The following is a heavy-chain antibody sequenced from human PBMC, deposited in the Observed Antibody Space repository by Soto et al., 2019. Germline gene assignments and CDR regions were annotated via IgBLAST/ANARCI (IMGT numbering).Heavy chain of an antibody. V-gene: IGHV4-59*01. CDR3: ARADRNWIEY. Sequence: LSLTCSVSGGSISSYFCSWIRQPPGKGLEWIGYIYYSESTNYNPSLRSRATISVDTSRNQFSLKLSSVTAADTAVYYCARADRNWIEYWGQGTLVTVSS. J-gene: IGHJ5*01. CDR2: IYYSEST. CDR1: GGSISSYF.